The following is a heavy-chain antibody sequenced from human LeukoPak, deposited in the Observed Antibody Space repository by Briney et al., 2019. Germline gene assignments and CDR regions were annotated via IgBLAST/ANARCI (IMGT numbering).Heavy chain of an antibody. CDR2: IKQDGSDK. CDR3: ARRYSGSSGNFDY. CDR1: GFTFSSYW. V-gene: IGHV3-7*01. D-gene: IGHD3-10*01. J-gene: IGHJ4*02. Sequence: GGSLRLSCAASGFTFSSYWMSWVRQAPGKGPEWVANIKQDGSDKYYVDSVKGRFTTSRDNAKNSLYLQMNSLRAEDTAVYYCARRYSGSSGNFDYWGQGTLVTVSS.